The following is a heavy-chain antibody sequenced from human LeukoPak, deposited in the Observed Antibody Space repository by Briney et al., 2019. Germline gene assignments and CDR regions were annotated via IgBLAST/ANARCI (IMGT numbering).Heavy chain of an antibody. Sequence: SETLSLTCTVSGGSIRSASYYWSWIRQPAGKGLEWIGSIYYSGSTYYNPSLKSRVTISVDTSKNQFSLKLSSVTAADTAVYYCARDLRRSDILTGYLWDYWGQGTLVTVSS. CDR1: GGSIRSASYY. CDR2: IYYSGST. D-gene: IGHD3-9*01. J-gene: IGHJ4*02. V-gene: IGHV4-39*07. CDR3: ARDLRRSDILTGYLWDY.